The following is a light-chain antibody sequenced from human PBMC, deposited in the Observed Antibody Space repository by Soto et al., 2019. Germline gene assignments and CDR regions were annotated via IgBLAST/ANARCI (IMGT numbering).Light chain of an antibody. J-gene: IGKJ5*01. Sequence: IVLTQSPATLSVSPGERATLSFSASQSVSSNLAFHQQKPGQAPRLLIYDAATRATGIPARFSGSGSGTDFPLTISSLEPEDFAVYFCQQRSNWPPSITFGQGTRLEIK. CDR2: DAA. CDR3: QQRSNWPPSIT. V-gene: IGKV3-11*01. CDR1: QSVSSN.